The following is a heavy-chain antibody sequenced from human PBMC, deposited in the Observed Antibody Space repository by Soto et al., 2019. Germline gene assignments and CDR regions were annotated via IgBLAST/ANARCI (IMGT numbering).Heavy chain of an antibody. V-gene: IGHV6-1*01. CDR1: GDSVSGNIAS. J-gene: IGHJ6*02. CDR3: ARGRFSDGMGV. CDR2: TYYRYKWYN. Sequence: SQTLSLTCVISGDSVSGNIASCNSIRHTPSRGLEWLGRTYYRYKWYNDYAVSVKSRIIIHPDTSKNQFSVQLNSVTPEDTAVYYCARGRFSDGMGVWGQGTTVTVSS. D-gene: IGHD3-10*01.